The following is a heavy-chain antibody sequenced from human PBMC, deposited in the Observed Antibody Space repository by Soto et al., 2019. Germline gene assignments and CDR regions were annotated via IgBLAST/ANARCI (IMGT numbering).Heavy chain of an antibody. CDR2: IYHSGST. D-gene: IGHD6-13*01. CDR3: ARVGSWYGTSLDY. Sequence: QLQLQDSGSGLVKPSQTLSLTCAVSGGSISSGGYSWSWIRQPPGKGLEWIGYIYHSGSTYYNPSLKSRVTISVDRSKNQFSLKLSSLTAADTAVYYCARVGSWYGTSLDYWGQGTMVTVSS. V-gene: IGHV4-30-2*01. CDR1: GGSISSGGYS. J-gene: IGHJ4*02.